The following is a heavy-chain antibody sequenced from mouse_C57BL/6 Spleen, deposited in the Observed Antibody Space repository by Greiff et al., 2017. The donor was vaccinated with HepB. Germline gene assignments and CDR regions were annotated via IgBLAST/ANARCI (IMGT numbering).Heavy chain of an antibody. CDR1: GYSITSGYY. J-gene: IGHJ1*03. CDR2: ISYDGSN. D-gene: IGHD1-1*01. V-gene: IGHV3-6*01. Sequence: VQLQQSGPGLVKPSQSLSLTCSVTGYSITSGYYWNWIRQFPGNKLEWMGYISYDGSNNYNPSLKNRISITRDTSKNQFFLKLNSVTTEDTATYYCARGDYYGSNYFDVWGTGTTVTVSS. CDR3: ARGDYYGSNYFDV.